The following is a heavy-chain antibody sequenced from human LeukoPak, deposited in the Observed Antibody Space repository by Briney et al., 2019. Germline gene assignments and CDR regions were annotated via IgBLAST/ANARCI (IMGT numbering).Heavy chain of an antibody. J-gene: IGHJ4*02. CDR1: GGSISSYY. D-gene: IGHD1-26*01. V-gene: IGHV4-4*07. CDR2: IYTSGST. Sequence: SETLPLTCTVSGGSISSYYWSWIRQPAGKGLEWIGRIYTSGSTNYNPSLKSRVTISVDKSKNQFSLKLSSVTAADTAVYHCARDRSISGSYYGDFDYWGQGTLVTVSS. CDR3: ARDRSISGSYYGDFDY.